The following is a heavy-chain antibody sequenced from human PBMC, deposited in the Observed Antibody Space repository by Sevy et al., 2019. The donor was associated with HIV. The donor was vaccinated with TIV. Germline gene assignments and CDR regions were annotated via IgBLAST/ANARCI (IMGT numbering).Heavy chain of an antibody. CDR3: ARDYRGYYDSSGVDAFDI. D-gene: IGHD3-22*01. CDR1: GDSVSSNSAA. Sequence: SQTLSLTCAISGDSVSSNSAAWNWIRQSPSRGLEWLGRTYYRSKWYKDYAVSVKSRITINPDTSKNQFSLQLNSVTPKDTAVYYCARDYRGYYDSSGVDAFDIWGQGTMVTVSS. V-gene: IGHV6-1*01. CDR2: TYYRSKWYK. J-gene: IGHJ3*02.